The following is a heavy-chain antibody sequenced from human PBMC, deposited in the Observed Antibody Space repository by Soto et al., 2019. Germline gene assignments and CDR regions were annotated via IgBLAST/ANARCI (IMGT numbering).Heavy chain of an antibody. Sequence: QVQLVQSGAEVKKPGASVKVSCKASGYTFTSYDINWVRQATGQGLEWMGWMNPNSGNTGYAQKFQGRVTMTRNTSISTAYMELSSLRSEDTAVYYCARSIKDIVVVPAAMDNYYYYYYMDVWGKGTTVTVSS. D-gene: IGHD2-2*01. J-gene: IGHJ6*03. CDR1: GYTFTSYD. CDR3: ARSIKDIVVVPAAMDNYYYYYYMDV. V-gene: IGHV1-8*01. CDR2: MNPNSGNT.